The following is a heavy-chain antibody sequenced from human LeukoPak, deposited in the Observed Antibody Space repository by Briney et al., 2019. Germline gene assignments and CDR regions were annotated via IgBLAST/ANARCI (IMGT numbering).Heavy chain of an antibody. CDR3: ASVVVAGTRNWFDP. Sequence: GGPLRLSCAPSGFTFSSNSLNWAPRAPGKGLEGAPSISSSSSYIYYADSVKGRFTISRDNAKNSLYLQMNSLRAEDTAVYYCASVVVAGTRNWFDPWGQGTLVTVSS. D-gene: IGHD2-15*01. CDR1: GFTFSSNS. J-gene: IGHJ5*02. CDR2: ISSSSSYI. V-gene: IGHV3-21*01.